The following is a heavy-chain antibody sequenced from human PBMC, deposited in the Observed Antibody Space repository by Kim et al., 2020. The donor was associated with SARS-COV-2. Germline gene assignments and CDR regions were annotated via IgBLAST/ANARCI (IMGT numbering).Heavy chain of an antibody. CDR2: ISSSSSYT. Sequence: GGSLRLSCAASGFTFSDYYMSWIRQAPGKGLEWVSYISSSSSYTNYADSVKGRFTISRDNAKNSLYLQMNSLRAEDTAVYYCARDETDLNPYYGMDVWGQGTTVTVSS. CDR3: ARDETDLNPYYGMDV. CDR1: GFTFSDYY. J-gene: IGHJ6*02. V-gene: IGHV3-11*05.